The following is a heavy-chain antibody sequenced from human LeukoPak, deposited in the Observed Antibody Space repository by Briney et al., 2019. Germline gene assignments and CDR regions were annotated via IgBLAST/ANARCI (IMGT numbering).Heavy chain of an antibody. Sequence: SVEVSCKASGGTFSSYAISWVRQAPGQGLEWMGRIIPILGIANYAQKFQGRVTITADKSTSTAYMELSSLRSEDTAVYYCARATGYHTGDFDYWGQGTLVTVSS. J-gene: IGHJ4*02. V-gene: IGHV1-69*04. CDR2: IIPILGIA. CDR3: ARATGYHTGDFDY. CDR1: GGTFSSYA. D-gene: IGHD3-9*01.